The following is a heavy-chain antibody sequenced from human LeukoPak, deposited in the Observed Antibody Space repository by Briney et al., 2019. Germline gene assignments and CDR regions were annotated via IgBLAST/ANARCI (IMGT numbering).Heavy chain of an antibody. D-gene: IGHD6-19*01. V-gene: IGHV1-18*01. CDR1: GYTFTTSG. CDR3: ARALAEQGLFDY. Sequence: ASLKVSSTASGYTFTTSGISWARQAPGQRREWMGWISVYNGNTNYAQKLQGRVTMTTDTSTSTAYMELRSLRSDDTAVYYCARALAEQGLFDYWGQGTLVTVSS. CDR2: ISVYNGNT. J-gene: IGHJ4*02.